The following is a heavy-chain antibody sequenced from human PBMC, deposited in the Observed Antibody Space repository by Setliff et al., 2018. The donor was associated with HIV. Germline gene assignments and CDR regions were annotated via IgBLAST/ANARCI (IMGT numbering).Heavy chain of an antibody. D-gene: IGHD3-3*01. Sequence: SETLSLTCTVSGGSISSHYWSWIRLPPGKGLEWIGTIYYNGNTNYNSSLKSRVAISVDTSKNLCSLKLSSVTPADTAVYYCARGIDNFWSGYVRWGQGTLVTVSS. V-gene: IGHV4-59*11. CDR3: ARGIDNFWSGYVR. J-gene: IGHJ4*02. CDR2: IYYNGNT. CDR1: GGSISSHY.